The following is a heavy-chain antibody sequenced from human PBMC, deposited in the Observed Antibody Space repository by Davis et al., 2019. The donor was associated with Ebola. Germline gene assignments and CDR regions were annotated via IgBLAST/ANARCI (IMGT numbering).Heavy chain of an antibody. J-gene: IGHJ4*02. CDR2: ITWNSGRI. CDR3: AKDKDGGWGYFDY. D-gene: IGHD6-19*01. V-gene: IGHV3-9*01. CDR1: GFTFDDYA. Sequence: GGSLRLSCVISGFTFDDYAMHWVRQAPGKGLEWVSSITWNSGRIGYADSVKGRFTISRDSAKNSLYLQMNSLRVEDTALYYCAKDKDGGWGYFDYWGQGTLVTVSS.